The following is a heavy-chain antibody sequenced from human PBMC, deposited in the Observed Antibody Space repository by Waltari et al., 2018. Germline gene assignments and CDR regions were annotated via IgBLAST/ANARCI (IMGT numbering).Heavy chain of an antibody. CDR2: IYWDGDK. V-gene: IGHV2-5*02. Sequence: QITLKESGPTVVKPTQTLTLTCPFSDFSLSTSGVGVGWIRQPPGKALEWLALIYWDGDKRYSPSLKTRITLTKEASTNQVVLTMTTMDPVDTATYFCVRYVSGWYAPDYWGQGTLVTVSS. CDR1: DFSLSTSGVG. D-gene: IGHD6-19*01. CDR3: VRYVSGWYAPDY. J-gene: IGHJ4*02.